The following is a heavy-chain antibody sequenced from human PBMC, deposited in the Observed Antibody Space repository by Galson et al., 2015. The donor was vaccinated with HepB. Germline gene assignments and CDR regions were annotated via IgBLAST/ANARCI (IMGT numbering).Heavy chain of an antibody. V-gene: IGHV1-2*02. CDR1: GYPFTAYF. CDR2: IDPKSGGA. D-gene: IGHD2-2*01. Sequence: SVKVSCKASGYPFTAYFIHWVRQAPGQGLQWMGWIDPKSGGANYAQNFQVRVTMTRDTSISTAYMDLSSLRSDDMAVYYCTRDRHPPSAPFDYWGQGTLVTVSS. CDR3: TRDRHPPSAPFDY. J-gene: IGHJ4*02.